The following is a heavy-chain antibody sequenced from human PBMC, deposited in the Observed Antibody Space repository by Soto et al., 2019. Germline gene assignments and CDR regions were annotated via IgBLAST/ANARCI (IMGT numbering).Heavy chain of an antibody. Sequence: ASVKVSCKASGYTFTSYDINWVRQATGQGLEWMGWMNPNSGNTGYAQKFQGRVTMTRNTSISTAYMELSSLRSEDMAVYYCTYYDFWSGYPRGAFDIWGQGTMVTVSS. J-gene: IGHJ3*02. CDR1: GYTFTSYD. CDR3: TYYDFWSGYPRGAFDI. CDR2: MNPNSGNT. D-gene: IGHD3-3*01. V-gene: IGHV1-8*01.